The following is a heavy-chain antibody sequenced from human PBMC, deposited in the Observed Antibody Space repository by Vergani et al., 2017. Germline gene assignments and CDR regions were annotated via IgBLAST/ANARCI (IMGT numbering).Heavy chain of an antibody. J-gene: IGHJ6*03. CDR2: ISYDGSNK. V-gene: IGHV3-30-3*01. D-gene: IGHD2/OR15-2a*01. Sequence: QVQLVESGGGVVQPGRSLRLSCAASGFTFNNYAIHWVRQAPGKGLEWVAVISYDGSNKYYADSVKGRFTISRDNSKNTLYLQMNSLRAEDTAVYYCARDRVLRGDYCYYMDVWGKGTTVTVSS. CDR1: GFTFNNYA. CDR3: ARDRVLRGDYCYYMDV.